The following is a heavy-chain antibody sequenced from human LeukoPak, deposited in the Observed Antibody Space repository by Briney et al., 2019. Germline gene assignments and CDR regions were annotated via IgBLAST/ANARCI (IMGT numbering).Heavy chain of an antibody. CDR1: GFTFSSYG. CDR2: ISSSSSYI. V-gene: IGHV3-21*01. Sequence: GGSLRLSCAASGFTFSSYGMHWARQAPGKGLEWVSSISSSSSYIYYADSVKGRFTISRDNAKNSLYLQMNSLRAEDTAVYYCARDSCKGGSCYSDAPRDAFDIWGQGTMVTASS. CDR3: ARDSCKGGSCYSDAPRDAFDI. J-gene: IGHJ3*02. D-gene: IGHD2-15*01.